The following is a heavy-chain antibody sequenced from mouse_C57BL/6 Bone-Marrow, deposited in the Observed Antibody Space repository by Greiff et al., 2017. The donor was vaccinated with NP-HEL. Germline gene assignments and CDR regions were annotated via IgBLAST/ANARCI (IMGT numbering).Heavy chain of an antibody. CDR1: GFTFSSYT. CDR2: ISGGGGNT. D-gene: IGHD1-1*01. Sequence: EVKVVESGGGLVKPGGSLKLSCAASGFTFSSYTMSWVRQTPEKRLEWVATISGGGGNTYYPDSVKGRFTISRDNAKNTLYLQMSSLRSEDTALYYCASGGYYGSTFAYWGQGTLVTVSA. CDR3: ASGGYYGSTFAY. V-gene: IGHV5-9*01. J-gene: IGHJ3*01.